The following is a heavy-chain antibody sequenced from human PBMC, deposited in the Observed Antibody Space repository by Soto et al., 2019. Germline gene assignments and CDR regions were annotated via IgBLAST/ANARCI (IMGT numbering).Heavy chain of an antibody. D-gene: IGHD3-22*01. CDR3: VFHDSSGDVFDV. J-gene: IGHJ3*01. CDR1: VGSFDGNY. CDR2: INRIGSA. Sequence: SETLPLPCALHVGSFDGNYRGWIRQPPGKGLEWIGEINRIGSANYNPSLKSRVTISVDTSKNQFSLKLSSVTAADTAVYYCVFHDSSGDVFDVWGKGTMVT. V-gene: IGHV4-34*01.